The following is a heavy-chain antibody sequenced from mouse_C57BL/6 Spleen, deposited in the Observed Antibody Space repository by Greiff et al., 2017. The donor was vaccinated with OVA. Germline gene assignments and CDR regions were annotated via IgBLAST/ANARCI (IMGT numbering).Heavy chain of an antibody. J-gene: IGHJ1*03. CDR1: GYTFTSYW. V-gene: IGHV1-55*01. CDR2: IYPGSGST. D-gene: IGHD2-3*01. CDR3: ARMGDDGYFYWYFDV. Sequence: QVQLQQPGAELVKPGASVKMSCKASGYTFTSYWITWVKQRPGQGLEWIGDIYPGSGSTNYSEKFKSKATLTVDTSSSTAYMQLSSLTSEDSAVYYCARMGDDGYFYWYFDVWGTGTTVTVSS.